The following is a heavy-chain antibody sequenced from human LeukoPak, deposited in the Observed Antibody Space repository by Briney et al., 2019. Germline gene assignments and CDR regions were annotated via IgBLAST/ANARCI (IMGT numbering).Heavy chain of an antibody. D-gene: IGHD6-13*01. CDR2: IKQDGSDK. J-gene: IGHJ4*02. V-gene: IGHV3-7*01. Sequence: GGSLRLSCAASGFSFNNYWMHWVRQAPGKGLEWVANIKQDGSDKYYVDSVKGRFTISRDNAKNSLHLQMSSLRPEDTAVYYCVRSPITAAGIFDYWGQGTLVTVSS. CDR1: GFSFNNYW. CDR3: VRSPITAAGIFDY.